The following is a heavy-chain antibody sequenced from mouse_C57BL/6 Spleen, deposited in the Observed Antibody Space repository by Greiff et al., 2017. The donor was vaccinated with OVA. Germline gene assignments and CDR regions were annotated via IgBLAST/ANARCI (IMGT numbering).Heavy chain of an antibody. CDR3: ARSTTVVANYAMDY. D-gene: IGHD1-1*01. Sequence: EVQLVESVAELVRPGASVKLSCTASGFNITNTYMHWVKQRPEQGLEWIGRIDPANGNTKYAPKFKGKATITADTSSTTAYLQLSSLTSEDTAIYYCARSTTVVANYAMDYWGQGTSVTVSS. CDR2: IDPANGNT. V-gene: IGHV14-3*01. J-gene: IGHJ4*01. CDR1: GFNITNTY.